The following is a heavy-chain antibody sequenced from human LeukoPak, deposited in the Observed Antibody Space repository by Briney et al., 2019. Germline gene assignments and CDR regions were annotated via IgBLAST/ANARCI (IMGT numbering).Heavy chain of an antibody. CDR3: ARVKMVPTSSFDY. D-gene: IGHD5-24*01. V-gene: IGHV4-39*01. Sequence: SETLSLTCTVSGGSISSSSYYWGWIRQPPGKGLEWIGSIYYSGSTYYNPSLKSRVTISVDTSKNQFSLKLSSGTAADTAVYYCARVKMVPTSSFDYWGQGTLVTVSS. J-gene: IGHJ4*02. CDR2: IYYSGST. CDR1: GGSISSSSYY.